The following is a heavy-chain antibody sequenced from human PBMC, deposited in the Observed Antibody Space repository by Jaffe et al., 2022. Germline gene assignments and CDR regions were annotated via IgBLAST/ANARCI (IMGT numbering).Heavy chain of an antibody. Sequence: QVQLQESGPGLVKPSETLSLTCAVSGYSISSGYYWGWIRQPPGKGLEWIGSIYHSGSTYYNPSLKSRVTISVDTSKNQFSLKLSSVTAADTAVYYCARALNYDYVWGSYRRDNYYFDYWGQGTLVTVSS. CDR2: IYHSGST. CDR3: ARALNYDYVWGSYRRDNYYFDY. J-gene: IGHJ4*02. D-gene: IGHD3-16*02. V-gene: IGHV4-38-2*01. CDR1: GYSISSGYY.